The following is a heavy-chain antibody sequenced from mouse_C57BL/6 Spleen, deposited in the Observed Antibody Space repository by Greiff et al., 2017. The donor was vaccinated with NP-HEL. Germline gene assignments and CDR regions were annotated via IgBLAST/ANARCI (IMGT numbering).Heavy chain of an antibody. CDR2: ISYDGSN. V-gene: IGHV3-6*01. CDR1: GYSITSGYY. Sequence: EVKLQESGPGLVKPSQSLSLTCSVTGYSITSGYYWNWIRQFPGNKLEWMGYISYDGSNNYNPSLKNRISITRDTSKNQFFLKLNSVTTEDTATYYCARGGYDEEFAYWGQGTLVTVSA. J-gene: IGHJ3*01. CDR3: ARGGYDEEFAY. D-gene: IGHD2-2*01.